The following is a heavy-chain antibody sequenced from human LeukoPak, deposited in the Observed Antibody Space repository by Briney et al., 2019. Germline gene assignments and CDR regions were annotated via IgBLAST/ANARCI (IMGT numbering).Heavy chain of an antibody. J-gene: IGHJ4*02. D-gene: IGHD4-11*01. CDR1: GYSFIFYW. Sequence: GESLKISCKGSGYSFIFYWIVWVRQMPGQGLEWMGIIYPGDSDTRYSPSFQGQVTISADKSISTAYLQWSSLRASDTAMYYCARQPGDYNDHLFDYWGQGTLVTVSS. V-gene: IGHV5-51*01. CDR2: IYPGDSDT. CDR3: ARQPGDYNDHLFDY.